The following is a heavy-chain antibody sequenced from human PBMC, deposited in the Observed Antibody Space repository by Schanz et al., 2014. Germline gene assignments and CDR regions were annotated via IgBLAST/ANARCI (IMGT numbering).Heavy chain of an antibody. V-gene: IGHV4-30-4*07. CDR3: ARDRGMTTSDYYYGMDV. Sequence: QVQLQESGPRLVKPSQTLSLTCTVSGGSISSGAYSWSWIRQPPGKRPEWIGYIYSSGSTYYNPNNKAGVSMSIDTTNNHFSMNLGSVTAADTAVYYCARDRGMTTSDYYYGMDVWGQGTTVTVSS. D-gene: IGHD4-17*01. J-gene: IGHJ6*02. CDR2: IYSSGST. CDR1: GGSISSGAYS.